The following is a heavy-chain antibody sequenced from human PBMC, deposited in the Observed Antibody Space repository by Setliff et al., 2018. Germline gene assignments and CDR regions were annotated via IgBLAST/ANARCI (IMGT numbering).Heavy chain of an antibody. Sequence: ASVKVSCKASGYTFTSYGVSWVRQAPGQGLEWMGWINTNTGNPSYAQGFTGRFVFSLDTSVSTAYLQISSLKAEDTAVYYCARASRFATIVWKGDYYMDVWGKGTTVTVSS. V-gene: IGHV7-4-1*02. CDR1: GYTFTSYG. CDR3: ARASRFATIVWKGDYYMDV. D-gene: IGHD3-16*02. CDR2: INTNTGNP. J-gene: IGHJ6*03.